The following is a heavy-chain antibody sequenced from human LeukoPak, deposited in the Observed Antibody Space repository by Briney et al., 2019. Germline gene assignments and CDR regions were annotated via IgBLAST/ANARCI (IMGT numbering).Heavy chain of an antibody. Sequence: SETLSPTCTVSGYSISSGYYWGWIRQPPGKGLEWIGSIYHSGSTYYNPSLKSRVTISVDTSKNQFSLKLSSVTAADTAVYYCARDSGIVGASLYYWGQGTLVTVSS. CDR2: IYHSGST. CDR3: ARDSGIVGASLYY. CDR1: GYSISSGYY. V-gene: IGHV4-38-2*02. D-gene: IGHD1-26*01. J-gene: IGHJ4*02.